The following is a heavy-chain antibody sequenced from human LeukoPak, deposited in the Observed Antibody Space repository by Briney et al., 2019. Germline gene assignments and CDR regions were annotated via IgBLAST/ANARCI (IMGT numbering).Heavy chain of an antibody. CDR3: ARDGGDYSSSWSPFDY. CDR2: IIPIFGTA. Sequence: SVKVSCKASGGTFSSYAISWVRQAPGQGLEWMGGIIPIFGTANYAQKFQGRVTMTRDTSISTAYMELSRLRSDDTAVYYCARDGGDYSSSWSPFDYWGQGTLVTVSS. J-gene: IGHJ4*02. V-gene: IGHV1-69*05. D-gene: IGHD6-13*01. CDR1: GGTFSSYA.